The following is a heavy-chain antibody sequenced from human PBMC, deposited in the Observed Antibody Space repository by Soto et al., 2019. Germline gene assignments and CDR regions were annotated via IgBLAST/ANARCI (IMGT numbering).Heavy chain of an antibody. D-gene: IGHD7-27*01. CDR1: GGPISSSSYY. Sequence: PSETLSLTCTVSGGPISSSSYYWGWIRQPPGKGLEWIGSIYYSGSTYYNPSLKSRVTISVDTSKNQFSLKLSSVTAADTAVYYCARHKSNWENNWFDPWGQGTLVTVSS. CDR2: IYYSGST. CDR3: ARHKSNWENNWFDP. V-gene: IGHV4-39*01. J-gene: IGHJ5*02.